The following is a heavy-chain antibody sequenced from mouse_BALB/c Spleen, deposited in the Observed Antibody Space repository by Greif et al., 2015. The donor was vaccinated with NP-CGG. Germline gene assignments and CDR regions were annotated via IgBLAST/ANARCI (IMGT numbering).Heavy chain of an antibody. CDR1: GFNIKDYY. CDR3: ASDYYYGSSHDY. CDR2: IDPENGNT. D-gene: IGHD1-1*01. V-gene: IGHV14-1*02. J-gene: IGHJ2*01. Sequence: VQLKDSGAELVRPGALVKLSCKASGFNIKDYYMHWVKQRPEQGLEWIGWIDPENGNTIYDPKFQGKASITADTSSNTAYLQLSSLTSEDTAVYYCASDYYYGSSHDYWGQGTTLTVAS.